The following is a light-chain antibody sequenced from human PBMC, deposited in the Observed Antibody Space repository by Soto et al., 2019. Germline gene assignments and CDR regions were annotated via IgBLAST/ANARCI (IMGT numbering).Light chain of an antibody. J-gene: IGKJ2*01. CDR2: DAS. Sequence: EIVLTQSPATLSLSPGERATLSCRASQSVSSYLAWYQQKPGQAPRLLIYDASNRATGIPARFSGSGSGTYFTLTTSSLEPEDFAVYYSQQRSNWLYTFGQGTKLEIK. CDR1: QSVSSY. CDR3: QQRSNWLYT. V-gene: IGKV3-11*01.